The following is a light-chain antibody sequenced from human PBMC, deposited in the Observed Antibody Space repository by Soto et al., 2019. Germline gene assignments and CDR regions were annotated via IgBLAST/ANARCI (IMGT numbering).Light chain of an antibody. CDR2: QAS. Sequence: DIQMTQSPSTLSASVVDRVTITYRASDNINKWLAWYQQRPGTVPKLLIYQASNLESGVPARFSGSGSGTDFTLTISSLQPEDFATYYCLQDYNYPLTFGGGTKVDI. V-gene: IGKV1-5*03. CDR3: LQDYNYPLT. CDR1: DNINKW. J-gene: IGKJ4*01.